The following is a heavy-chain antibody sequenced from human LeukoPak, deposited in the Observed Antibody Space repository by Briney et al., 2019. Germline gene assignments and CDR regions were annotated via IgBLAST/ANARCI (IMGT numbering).Heavy chain of an antibody. CDR1: GFTFDDYA. D-gene: IGHD3-16*01. J-gene: IGHJ6*02. Sequence: GGSLRLSCAASGFTFDDYAMHWVRQAPGKGLEWVSGISWNSGTIGYADSVKGRFTISRDNAKNSLYLQMSNLRAEDTAVYFCARGGGLDVWGQGATVTVSS. CDR3: ARGGGLDV. CDR2: ISWNSGTI. V-gene: IGHV3-9*01.